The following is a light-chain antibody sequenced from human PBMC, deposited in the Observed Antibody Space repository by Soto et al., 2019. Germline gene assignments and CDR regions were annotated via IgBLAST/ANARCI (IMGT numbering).Light chain of an antibody. CDR3: QSYDTSLSGSYV. Sequence: QSVLTQPPSVSGAPGQRVTISCTGSSSNIGAGYDVHWYQQLPGTAPKVLIYGNNNRPSGVPDRFSGSKSGTSASLAITGLQAEDEADYYCQSYDTSLSGSYVFGTGTQLTVL. V-gene: IGLV1-40*01. J-gene: IGLJ1*01. CDR1: SSNIGAGYD. CDR2: GNN.